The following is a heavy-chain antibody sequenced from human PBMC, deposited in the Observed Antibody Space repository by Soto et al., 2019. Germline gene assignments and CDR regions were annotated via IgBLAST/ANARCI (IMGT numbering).Heavy chain of an antibody. CDR1: GFTFSSYA. CDR3: ARPEGPPMDYYYGMDV. Sequence: GGSLRLSCAASGFTFSSYAMSWVRQAPGKGLEWVSAISGSGGSTYYADSVKGRFTISRDNSKNTLYLQMNSLRAEDTAVYYCARPEGPPMDYYYGMDVWGQGTTVTVSS. J-gene: IGHJ6*02. CDR2: ISGSGGST. V-gene: IGHV3-23*01.